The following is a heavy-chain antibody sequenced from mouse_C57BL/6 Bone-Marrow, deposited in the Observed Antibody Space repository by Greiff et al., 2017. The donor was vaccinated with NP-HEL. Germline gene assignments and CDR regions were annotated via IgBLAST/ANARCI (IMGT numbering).Heavy chain of an antibody. CDR3: ARGALWYNSLFDY. CDR1: GYSFTDYN. CDR2: INPNYGTT. D-gene: IGHD2-1*01. J-gene: IGHJ2*01. Sequence: VHVKQSGPELVKPGASVKISCKASGYSFTDYNMNWVKQSNGKSLEWIGVINPNYGTTSYNQKFKGKATLTVDQSSSTAYMQLNSLTSEDSAVYYCARGALWYNSLFDYWGQGTTLTVSS. V-gene: IGHV1-39*01.